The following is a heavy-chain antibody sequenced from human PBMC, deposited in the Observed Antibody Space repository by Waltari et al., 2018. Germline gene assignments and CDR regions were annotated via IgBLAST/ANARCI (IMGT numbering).Heavy chain of an antibody. CDR2: IYHSGSA. V-gene: IGHV4-38-2*02. D-gene: IGHD3-3*01. Sequence: QVQLQESGPGLVKRSETLSLTCTASYYAISSVTFCGWIRQPPGKCLEWIGSIYHSGSAYYNPSLKSRVTMSVDTSMNQFSLKLSSVTTADTAIYYCARGYQRSDLWGAYHYFDYWGQGALVTVSS. CDR1: YYAISSVTF. CDR3: ARGYQRSDLWGAYHYFDY. J-gene: IGHJ4*02.